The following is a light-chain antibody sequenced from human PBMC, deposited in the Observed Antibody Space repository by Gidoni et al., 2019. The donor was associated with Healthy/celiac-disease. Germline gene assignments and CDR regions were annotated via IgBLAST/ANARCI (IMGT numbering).Light chain of an antibody. CDR2: WAS. V-gene: IGKV4-1*01. CDR3: QQYYSTPLT. J-gene: IGKJ4*01. CDR1: QSVLYSSNNKNY. Sequence: DIVMTQSPVSLAVSLGERATINCKSSQSVLYSSNNKNYLAWYQQKPAQPPKLLIYWASTRESGVPDRFSGSGSGTDFTLTISSLQAEDVAVYYCQQYYSTPLTFGGGTKVEIK.